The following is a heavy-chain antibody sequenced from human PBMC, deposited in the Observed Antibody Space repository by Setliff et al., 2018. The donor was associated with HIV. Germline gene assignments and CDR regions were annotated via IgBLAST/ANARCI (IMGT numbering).Heavy chain of an antibody. J-gene: IGHJ3*02. Sequence: SETLSLTCTVSGGSISSYYWSWIRQPPGRGLEWIGYVYASGETNYNPSLKSRVTISVDTSRNQFSLNLSSVTAADTAVYYCARFPLLHKNAFDIWGQGTMVTVSS. CDR2: VYASGET. CDR3: ARFPLLHKNAFDI. CDR1: GGSISSYY. V-gene: IGHV4-4*09. D-gene: IGHD2-15*01.